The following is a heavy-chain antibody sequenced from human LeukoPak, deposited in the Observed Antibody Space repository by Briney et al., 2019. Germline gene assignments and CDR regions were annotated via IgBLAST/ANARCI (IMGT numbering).Heavy chain of an antibody. J-gene: IGHJ4*02. CDR2: ISSSSSYI. CDR3: ARGGYYDSSGYYPIDY. CDR1: GFTFSSYS. V-gene: IGHV3-21*01. D-gene: IGHD3-22*01. Sequence: GGSLRLSCAASGFTFSSYSMNWVRQAPGKGLEWVSSISSSSSYIYYADSVKGRFTISRDNAKNSLYLQMNSLRAEDTAVYYCARGGYYDSSGYYPIDYWGQGTLVTVPS.